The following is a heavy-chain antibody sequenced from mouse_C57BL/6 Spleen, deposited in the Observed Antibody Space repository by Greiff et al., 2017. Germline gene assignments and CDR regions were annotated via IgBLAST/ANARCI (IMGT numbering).Heavy chain of an antibody. J-gene: IGHJ3*01. V-gene: IGHV1-53*01. CDR3: AGSSGYLFAY. CDR1: GYTFTSYW. CDR2: INPSNGGT. Sequence: QVQLQQPGTELVKPGASVKLSCKASGYTFTSYWMHWVKQRPGQGLEWIGNINPSNGGTNYNEKFKSKATLTVDKSSSTAYMQLSRLTSEDSAVXDSAGSSGYLFAYWGQGTLVTVSA. D-gene: IGHD3-2*02.